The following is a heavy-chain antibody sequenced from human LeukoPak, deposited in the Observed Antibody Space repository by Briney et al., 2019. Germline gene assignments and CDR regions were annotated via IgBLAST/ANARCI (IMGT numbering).Heavy chain of an antibody. CDR3: AVKHFDWLFNWFDP. CDR2: INHSRST. D-gene: IGHD3-9*01. CDR1: GGSFSGYY. V-gene: IGHV4-34*01. Sequence: TSETLSLTCAVYGGSFSGYYWSWIRQPPGKGLEWIGEINHSRSTNYNPSLKSRVTISVDTSKNQFSLKLSSVTAADTAVYYCAVKHFDWLFNWFDPWGQGTLVTVSS. J-gene: IGHJ5*02.